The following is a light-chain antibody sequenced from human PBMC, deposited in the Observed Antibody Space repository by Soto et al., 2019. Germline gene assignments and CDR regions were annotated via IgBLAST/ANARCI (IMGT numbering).Light chain of an antibody. V-gene: IGKV1-5*03. CDR2: KAS. Sequence: DIQMTQSPSTLSASVGDRVTITCRASQSIRSWLAWYQQKPGKAPKLLIYKASSLQSGVPSRFSGSGSATEFTLTISSLQPDDFATYYCQQYNSYSQTFGQGTKLEIK. CDR1: QSIRSW. CDR3: QQYNSYSQT. J-gene: IGKJ2*01.